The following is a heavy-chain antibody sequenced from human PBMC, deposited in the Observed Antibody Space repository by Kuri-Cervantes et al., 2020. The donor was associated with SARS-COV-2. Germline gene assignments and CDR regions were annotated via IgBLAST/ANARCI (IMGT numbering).Heavy chain of an antibody. V-gene: IGHV4-59*08. CDR3: ARPYWDAFDI. J-gene: IGHJ3*02. Sequence: SETLSLSCSVSGGSISSYYWSWIRQPPGKGLEWIGYIYYSGSTNYNPSLKSRVTISVDTSKNHFPLKLRSVTAADTAVYYCARPYWDAFDIWGQGTMVT. D-gene: IGHD2-8*02. CDR1: GGSISSYY. CDR2: IYYSGST.